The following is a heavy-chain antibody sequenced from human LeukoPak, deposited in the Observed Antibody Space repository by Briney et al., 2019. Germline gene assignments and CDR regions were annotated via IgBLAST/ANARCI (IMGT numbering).Heavy chain of an antibody. CDR2: ISGSGGST. CDR1: GFTFTSYA. CDR3: AKVNIVVVPAADDY. V-gene: IGHV3-23*01. J-gene: IGHJ4*02. D-gene: IGHD2-2*01. Sequence: GGSLRLSCAASGFTFTSYAMAWVRQAPGKGLEWVSAISGSGGSTYYADSVKGRFTISRDNSKNTLYLQMNSLRAEDTAVYYCAKVNIVVVPAADDYWGQGTLVTVSS.